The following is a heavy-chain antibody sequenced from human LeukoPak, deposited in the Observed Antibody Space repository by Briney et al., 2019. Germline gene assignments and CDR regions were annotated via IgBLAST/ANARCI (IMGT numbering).Heavy chain of an antibody. J-gene: IGHJ3*02. Sequence: GSLRLSCAASGFTVSSSYMSWIRQPPGKGLEWIGEINHSGSTNYNPSLKSRVTISVDTSKNQFSLKLSSVTAADTAVYYCARGLFTVVTPVAFDIWGQGTMVTVSS. D-gene: IGHD4-23*01. CDR2: INHSGST. V-gene: IGHV4-34*01. CDR3: ARGLFTVVTPVAFDI. CDR1: GFTVSSSY.